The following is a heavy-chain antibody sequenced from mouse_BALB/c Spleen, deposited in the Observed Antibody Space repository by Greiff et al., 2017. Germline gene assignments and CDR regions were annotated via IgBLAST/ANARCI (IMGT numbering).Heavy chain of an antibody. Sequence: VHLVESGPELVKPGASVKLSCKASGYTFTSYWINWVKQRPGQGLEWIGNIYPSDSYTNYNQKFKDKATLTVDKSSSTAYMQLSSPTSEDSAVYYCTGGNYYAMDYWGQGTSVTVSS. V-gene: IGHV1-69*02. CDR2: IYPSDSYT. J-gene: IGHJ4*01. CDR1: GYTFTSYW. D-gene: IGHD2-1*01. CDR3: TGGNYYAMDY.